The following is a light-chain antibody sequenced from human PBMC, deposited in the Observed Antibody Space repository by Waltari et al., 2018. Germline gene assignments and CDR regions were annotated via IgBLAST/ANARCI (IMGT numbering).Light chain of an antibody. V-gene: IGLV2-14*03. Sequence: QSALTQPASVSGSPGQSITISCTGTSSDVGAYTYVPWYQDHPGKAPKLIIFDVSNRRSGVSNRFAGSNSSNTASLTISGLQAEDEADYYCSSYISSSTLELFGGGTSLTVL. CDR1: SSDVGAYTY. CDR2: DVS. J-gene: IGLJ2*01. CDR3: SSYISSSTLEL.